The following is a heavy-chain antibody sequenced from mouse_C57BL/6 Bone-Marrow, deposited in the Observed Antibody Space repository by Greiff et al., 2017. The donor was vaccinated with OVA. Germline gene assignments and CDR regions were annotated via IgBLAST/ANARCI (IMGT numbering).Heavy chain of an antibody. CDR3: ARLPLYGSSYWYFDV. CDR2: IWSGGST. Sequence: QVQLQQSGPGLVQPSQSLSITCTVSGFSLTSYGVHWVRQSPGKGLEWLGVIWSGGSTDYNAAFISRLSISKDNSKSQVFFKMNSLQADDTAIYDCARLPLYGSSYWYFDVWGTGTTVTVSS. V-gene: IGHV2-2*01. J-gene: IGHJ1*03. D-gene: IGHD1-1*01. CDR1: GFSLTSYG.